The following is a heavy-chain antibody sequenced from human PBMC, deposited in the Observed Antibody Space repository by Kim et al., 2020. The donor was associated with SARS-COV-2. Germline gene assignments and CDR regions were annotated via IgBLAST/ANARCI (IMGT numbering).Heavy chain of an antibody. CDR2: ISYDGSNK. J-gene: IGHJ4*02. D-gene: IGHD1-26*01. CDR1: GFTFSSYA. CDR3: ARGWELLLGLTGFDY. Sequence: GGSLRLSCAASGFTFSSYAMHWVRQAPGKGLEWVAVISYDGSNKYYADSVKGRFTISRDNSKNTLYLQMNSLRAEDTAVYYCARGWELLLGLTGFDYWGQGTLVTVSS. V-gene: IGHV3-30*04.